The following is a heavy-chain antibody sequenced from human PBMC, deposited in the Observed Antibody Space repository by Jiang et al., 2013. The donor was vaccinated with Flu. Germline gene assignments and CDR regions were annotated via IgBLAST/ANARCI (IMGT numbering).Heavy chain of an antibody. CDR1: GGTFSSYA. Sequence: GAEVKKPGSSVKVSCKASGGTFSSYAISWVRQAPGQGLEWMGGIIPIFGTANYAQKFQGRVTITADKSTSTAYMELSSLRSEDTAVYYCANPHGYDGQQPEWGGAFDIWGQGTMVTVS. D-gene: IGHD6-13*01. CDR3: ANPHGYDGQQPEWGGAFDI. V-gene: IGHV1-69*06. J-gene: IGHJ3*02. CDR2: IIPIFGTA.